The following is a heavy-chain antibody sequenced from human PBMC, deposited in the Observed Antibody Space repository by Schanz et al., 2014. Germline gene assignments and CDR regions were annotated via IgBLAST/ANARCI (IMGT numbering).Heavy chain of an antibody. CDR2: IGYSGVPI. V-gene: IGHV3-48*04. J-gene: IGHJ5*02. CDR1: GFIFSAYT. CDR3: ARDSIIRDMGPFDP. Sequence: EVQLLESGGGLVQPGGSLRLSCAASGFIFSAYTMNWVRQAPGKGLEWIAYIGYSGVPIYYANSVKGRFTVSRDNAKNSVHLQMNGLRAEDTAVYYCARDSIIRDMGPFDPWGQGTLXVVSS.